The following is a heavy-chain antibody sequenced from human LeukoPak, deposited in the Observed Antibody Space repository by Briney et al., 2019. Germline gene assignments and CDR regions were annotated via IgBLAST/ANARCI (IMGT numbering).Heavy chain of an antibody. D-gene: IGHD3-10*01. CDR2: IYYSGNT. CDR1: SGSISSYY. V-gene: IGHV4-59*01. Sequence: WETLSLTCTVSSGSISSYYWSWIRQPPGKGLEWIGYIYYSGNTNYNPSLKSRVTISVDTSKNQFSLKLSSVTAADTAVYYCATDNSYGSGSYYTWGQGTRDPVSS. J-gene: IGHJ4*02. CDR3: ATDNSYGSGSYYT.